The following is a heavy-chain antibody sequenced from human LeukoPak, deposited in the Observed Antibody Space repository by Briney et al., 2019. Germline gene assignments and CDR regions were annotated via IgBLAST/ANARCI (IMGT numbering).Heavy chain of an antibody. V-gene: IGHV1-18*01. Sequence: ASVKVSCKASGYTFTSYGISWVRQAPGQGLEWMEWISAYNGNTNYAQKLQGRVTMTEDTSTNTTYMDLRTVTSDDTAIYYCARALPGAATAHNWFDPWGQGTLVTVSS. CDR1: GYTFTSYG. CDR2: ISAYNGNT. CDR3: ARALPGAATAHNWFDP. J-gene: IGHJ5*02. D-gene: IGHD6-13*01.